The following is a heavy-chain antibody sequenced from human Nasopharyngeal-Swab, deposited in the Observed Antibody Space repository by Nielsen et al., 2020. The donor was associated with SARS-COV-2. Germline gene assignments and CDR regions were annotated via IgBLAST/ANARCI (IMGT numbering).Heavy chain of an antibody. Sequence: ASVKVSCKASGYTFTGYYMHWVRQAPGQGLEWMGRINPNSGGTNYAQKFQGRVTMTRDTYISTAYMELSSLRSDDTAVYYCARAAPGRSYYFDYWGQGTLVTVSS. J-gene: IGHJ4*02. V-gene: IGHV1-2*06. CDR2: INPNSGGT. CDR1: GYTFTGYY. CDR3: ARAAPGRSYYFDY.